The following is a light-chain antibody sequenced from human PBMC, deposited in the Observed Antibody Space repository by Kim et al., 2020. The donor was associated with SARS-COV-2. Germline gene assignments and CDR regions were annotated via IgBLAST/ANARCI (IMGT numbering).Light chain of an antibody. Sequence: SASVGDRVTITCRASQNIGKYLNWYQQKPGKAPKFLIYTTSTLQSGVPLRFSGSGSGTDFTLTISNLQPEDFATYYCQQSYTTPLTFGGGTKLEI. J-gene: IGKJ4*01. CDR3: QQSYTTPLT. V-gene: IGKV1-39*01. CDR1: QNIGKY. CDR2: TTS.